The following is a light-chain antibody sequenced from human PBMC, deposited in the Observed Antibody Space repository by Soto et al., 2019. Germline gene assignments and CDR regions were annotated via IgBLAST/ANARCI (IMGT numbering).Light chain of an antibody. CDR1: QRLFSF. V-gene: IGKV1-39*01. Sequence: DIQMTQSPSSLSASVGDSVTLTCRASQRLFSFLNWYQQAPGRAPKLLISTAYKLQSGVPSRFSGSESGTEFTFTISSLQPEDFAIYFCPQTYSAPFTFGPGTKVDVK. J-gene: IGKJ3*01. CDR2: TAY. CDR3: PQTYSAPFT.